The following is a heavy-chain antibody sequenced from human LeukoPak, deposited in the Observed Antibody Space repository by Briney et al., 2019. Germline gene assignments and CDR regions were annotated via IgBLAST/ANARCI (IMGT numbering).Heavy chain of an antibody. CDR1: GGSISSYY. J-gene: IGHJ3*02. V-gene: IGHV4-4*07. CDR3: ASTDITMVRGARNDAVDI. Sequence: SETLSLTCTVSGGSISSYYWSWIRQPAGKGLEWIGRMYTSGSTNYNPSLKSRVTISVDTSKNQFSLKLSSVTAADTAVYYCASTDITMVRGARNDAVDIWGQGTMVTVSS. D-gene: IGHD3-10*01. CDR2: MYTSGST.